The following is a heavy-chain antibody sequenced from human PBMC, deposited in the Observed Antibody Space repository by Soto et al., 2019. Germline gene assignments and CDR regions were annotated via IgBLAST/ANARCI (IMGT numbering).Heavy chain of an antibody. CDR2: VIPIFGTT. CDR3: ARGPDDSDVPRWDH. CDR1: GGALSSSG. J-gene: IGHJ4*02. V-gene: IGHV1-69*01. Sequence: QVQLVQSGAEMKKPGSSVRVSCKASGGALSSSGITWVRQAPGQGLEWVAGVIPIFGTTKNAPKFQGRVTVSADESTSTAYMELSSLTSEDTAVYFCARGPDDSDVPRWDHWGQGTLITVSS. D-gene: IGHD4-17*01.